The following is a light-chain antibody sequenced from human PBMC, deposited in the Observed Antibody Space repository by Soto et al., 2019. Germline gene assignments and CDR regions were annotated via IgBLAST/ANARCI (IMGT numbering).Light chain of an antibody. CDR1: SSDVGGYNY. Sequence: QSALTQPASVSGSPGQSITISCTGTSSDVGGYNYVSWYQHHPGKAPKLMIFDVSNRPSGVSNRFSGSKSGNTASLTISGLQPEDEADYYCRSYTTSNTRQIVVGTWT. CDR2: DVS. CDR3: RSYTTSNTRQIV. V-gene: IGLV2-14*03. J-gene: IGLJ1*01.